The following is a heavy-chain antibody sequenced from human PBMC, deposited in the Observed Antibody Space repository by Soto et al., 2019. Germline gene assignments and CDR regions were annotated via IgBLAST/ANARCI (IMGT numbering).Heavy chain of an antibody. CDR2: IWYDGSNK. Sequence: GGSLRLSCAASGFTFSSYGMHWVRQAPGKGLEWVAVIWYDGSNKYYADSVKGRFTISRDNSKNTLYLQMNSLRAEDTAVYYCARVQNYDFWSGYLAHRYYYYGMDVWGQGTTDTVSS. CDR1: GFTFSSYG. CDR3: ARVQNYDFWSGYLAHRYYYYGMDV. J-gene: IGHJ6*02. V-gene: IGHV3-33*01. D-gene: IGHD3-3*01.